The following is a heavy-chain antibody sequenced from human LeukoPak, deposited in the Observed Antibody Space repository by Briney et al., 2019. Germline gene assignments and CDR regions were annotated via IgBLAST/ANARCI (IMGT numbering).Heavy chain of an antibody. CDR1: GGSIRSY. J-gene: IGHJ5*02. D-gene: IGHD3-10*01. CDR3: AEHLSLNYASGTGWT. V-gene: IGHV4-4*07. Sequence: SETLSLTCTVSGGSIRSYWSWIRQPAGKGLEWIGRIYGSGSTDYNPSLKSRVTISLDTSKNQFSLKVTSVTAADAAIYYCAEHLSLNYASGTGWTWGQGTLVAVSS. CDR2: IYGSGST.